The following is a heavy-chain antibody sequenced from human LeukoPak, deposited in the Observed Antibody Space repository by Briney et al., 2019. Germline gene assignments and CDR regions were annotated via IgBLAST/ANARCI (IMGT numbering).Heavy chain of an antibody. CDR2: IRNKAYRGTT. CDR3: SRDINPTIAVAGYYFDY. V-gene: IGHV3-49*04. CDR1: GFTFGGYA. Sequence: GGSLRLSCTASGFTFGGYAMNWVRQAPGQGLEWVGLIRNKAYRGTTEYAASAQGRFTISRDDSKSIVYLQMNSLKPEDTAVYYCSRDINPTIAVAGYYFDYWGQETLVTVSS. J-gene: IGHJ4*02. D-gene: IGHD6-19*01.